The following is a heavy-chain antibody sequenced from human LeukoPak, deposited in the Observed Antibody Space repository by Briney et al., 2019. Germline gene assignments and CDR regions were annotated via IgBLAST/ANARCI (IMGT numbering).Heavy chain of an antibody. V-gene: IGHV4-38-2*02. J-gene: IGHJ6*03. Sequence: SETLSLTCTVSGYSISSGYYWGWIRQPPGKGLEWIGSIYHSGSTYYNPSLKSRVTISVDTSKNQFSLKLSSVTAADTAVYYCARPMYSSRQEDYYYMDVWGKGTTVTVSS. CDR2: IYHSGST. D-gene: IGHD6-13*01. CDR3: ARPMYSSRQEDYYYMDV. CDR1: GYSISSGYY.